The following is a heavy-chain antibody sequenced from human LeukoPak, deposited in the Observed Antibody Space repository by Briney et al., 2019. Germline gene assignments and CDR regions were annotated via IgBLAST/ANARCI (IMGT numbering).Heavy chain of an antibody. J-gene: IGHJ3*02. CDR3: ARVGSYAFDI. CDR2: IHYSGST. Sequence: SETLSLTCTVSGGSISTYYWSWIRQPPGRGLEWIGYIHYSGSTNQNPSVKSRVTISVDTSKNQFSLKLSSVTAADTAVYYCARVGSYAFDIWGQGTMVTVSS. V-gene: IGHV4-59*01. CDR1: GGSISTYY.